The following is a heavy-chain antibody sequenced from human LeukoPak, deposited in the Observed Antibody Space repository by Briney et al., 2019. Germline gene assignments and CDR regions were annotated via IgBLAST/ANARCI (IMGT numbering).Heavy chain of an antibody. V-gene: IGHV4-34*01. Sequence: SETLSLTCAVYGGSFSGYYWSWIRQPPGKGLEWIGEINHSGSTNYNPSLKSRVTISVDTSKNQFSLKLSSVTAADTAVYYCARESGSYYYDSSGYPMLDYWGQGTLVTVSS. CDR3: ARESGSYYYDSSGYPMLDY. D-gene: IGHD3-22*01. CDR1: GGSFSGYY. J-gene: IGHJ4*02. CDR2: INHSGST.